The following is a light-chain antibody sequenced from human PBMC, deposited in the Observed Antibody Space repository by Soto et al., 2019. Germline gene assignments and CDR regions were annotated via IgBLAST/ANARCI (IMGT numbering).Light chain of an antibody. CDR3: SSYTSSSIWV. J-gene: IGLJ3*02. CDR1: SSDIGGYNY. V-gene: IGLV2-14*01. CDR2: EVS. Sequence: QSALSQPASVSGSPGQSITISCTGTSSDIGGYNYVSWYQQHPGKAPKLIIYEVSIRTSGVSNRFSGSKSGNTASLTISGLQAEDEADYYCSSYTSSSIWVFGGGTKLTVL.